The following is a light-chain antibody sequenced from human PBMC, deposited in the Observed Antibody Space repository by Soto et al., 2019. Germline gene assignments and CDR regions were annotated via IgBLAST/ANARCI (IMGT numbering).Light chain of an antibody. Sequence: DIQMTQSPSSLSASVGDTITITWRASQSVRSYLNWYQQKPGKAPDLLIYTTTSLQSEVPSRFSGSGSETHFTLTITSLQPEDFATYFCQQTYSAPPWTFGPGTKVDIK. V-gene: IGKV1-39*01. CDR3: QQTYSAPPWT. CDR1: QSVRSY. CDR2: TTT. J-gene: IGKJ1*01.